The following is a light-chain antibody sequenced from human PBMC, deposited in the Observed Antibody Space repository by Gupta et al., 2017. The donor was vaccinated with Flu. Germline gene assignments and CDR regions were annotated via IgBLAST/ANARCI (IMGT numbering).Light chain of an antibody. CDR2: AVS. J-gene: IGKJ1*01. V-gene: IGKV3-15*01. CDR1: QSVSSS. CDR3: QQYDNWPPWT. Sequence: EIVLTQSPATLSVSPGERASLSCRASQSVSSSVAWYQQRPGQAPRLLIYAVSTRATGVPARFSGSRSGTEFTLTISSLQSEDFAIYYCQQYDNWPPWTFGQGTKVEI.